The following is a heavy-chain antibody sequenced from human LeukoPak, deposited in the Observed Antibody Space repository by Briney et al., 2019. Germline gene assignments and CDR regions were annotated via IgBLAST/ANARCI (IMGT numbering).Heavy chain of an antibody. CDR3: AREVIVVVPAAIIDY. V-gene: IGHV1-69*04. J-gene: IGHJ4*02. CDR2: IIPILGIA. Sequence: GASVKVSCKASGGTFSSYAIGWVRQAPGQGLEWMGRIIPILGIANYAQKFQGRVTITADKSTSTAYMELSSLRSEDTAVYYCAREVIVVVPAAIIDYWGQGTLVTVSS. CDR1: GGTFSSYA. D-gene: IGHD2-2*02.